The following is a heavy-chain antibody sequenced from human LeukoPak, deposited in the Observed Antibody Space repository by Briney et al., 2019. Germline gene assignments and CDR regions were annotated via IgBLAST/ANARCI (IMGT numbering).Heavy chain of an antibody. CDR2: IRRDAGST. Sequence: TGGSLRLSCAASGFTFDDYTMHCVRQAPGKGLEWVCFIRRDAGSTYYADSVKGRFTISRDNAKNSLYLQVNSLRAEDTAVFYCARGGASYYDYVWGSYRGLNAFDIWGQGTMVTVSS. J-gene: IGHJ3*02. CDR1: GFTFDDYT. CDR3: ARGGASYYDYVWGSYRGLNAFDI. D-gene: IGHD3-16*02. V-gene: IGHV3-43*01.